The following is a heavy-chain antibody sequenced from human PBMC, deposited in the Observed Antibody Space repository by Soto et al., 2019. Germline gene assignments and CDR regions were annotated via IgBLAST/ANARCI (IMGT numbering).Heavy chain of an antibody. CDR2: MNLNSGNT. CDR3: AISIRLRYFDWLFEYFDY. J-gene: IGHJ4*02. V-gene: IGHV1-8*01. CDR1: GYTFTSYD. Sequence: ASVKVSCKASGYTFTSYDINWVRQATGQGLEWMGWMNLNSGNTGYAQNFQGRVTMTRNTSISTAYMDLSSLISEDTAVYYCAISIRLRYFDWLFEYFDYWGQGTLVTVSS. D-gene: IGHD3-9*01.